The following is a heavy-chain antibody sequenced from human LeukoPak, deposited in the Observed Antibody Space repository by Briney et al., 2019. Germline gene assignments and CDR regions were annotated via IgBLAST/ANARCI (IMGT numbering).Heavy chain of an antibody. CDR1: GGTFSSYA. V-gene: IGHV1-69*05. J-gene: IGHJ5*02. CDR3: ARDPHLTVGTVTTTGDEYT. CDR2: IITIFGTA. Sequence: SVKLSCKASGGTFSSYAISWVRQAPGQGLEWMGRIITIFGTANYAQKFQGRVTITTDESTSTAYMELSSLRSEDTAVYYCARDPHLTVGTVTTTGDEYTWGQGTLVTVSS. D-gene: IGHD1-1*01.